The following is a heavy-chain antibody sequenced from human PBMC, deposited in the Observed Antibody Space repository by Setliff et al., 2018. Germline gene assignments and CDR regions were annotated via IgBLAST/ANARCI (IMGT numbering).Heavy chain of an antibody. Sequence: SETLSLTCTVSDDSFTSSRYYWGWIRQAPGSGLEWIGSISYSGTPYYNASVESRVTISIGTSRNQFSLELRSVTVADTATYYCVRPGGTTVVARHFDYWGAGILVTVSS. CDR3: VRPGGTTVVARHFDY. V-gene: IGHV4-39*01. CDR1: DDSFTSSRYY. J-gene: IGHJ4*01. D-gene: IGHD2-15*01. CDR2: ISYSGTP.